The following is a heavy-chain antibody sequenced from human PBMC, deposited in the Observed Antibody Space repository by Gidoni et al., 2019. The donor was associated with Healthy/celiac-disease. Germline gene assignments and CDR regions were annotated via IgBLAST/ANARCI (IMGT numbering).Heavy chain of an antibody. Sequence: QVQLVQSGAEVKKPGASVKVSCQASGYTFTTYTMHWVRQAPGQRLEWMGWINAGNGNTKYSQKFQGRVTITRDTSASTVYMELSSLRSEDTAVYYCAKNPAPAAGWYFDLWGRGTLVTVSS. CDR3: AKNPAPAAGWYFDL. CDR2: INAGNGNT. CDR1: GYTFTTYT. D-gene: IGHD6-13*01. V-gene: IGHV1-3*01. J-gene: IGHJ2*01.